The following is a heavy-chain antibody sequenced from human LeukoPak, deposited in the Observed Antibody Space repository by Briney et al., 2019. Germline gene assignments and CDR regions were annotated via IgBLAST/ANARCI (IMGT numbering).Heavy chain of an antibody. J-gene: IGHJ6*02. Sequence: GRSLRLSCGASGFTFSSYAMHWVRQAPGKGLEWVAFISYDGSNKYYADSVKGRFTISRDNSKNTLYLQMNSLRAEDTAVYYCARNYDFWSGYYPYYYGMDVWGQGTTVTVSS. CDR3: ARNYDFWSGYYPYYYGMDV. D-gene: IGHD3-3*01. V-gene: IGHV3-30-3*01. CDR2: ISYDGSNK. CDR1: GFTFSSYA.